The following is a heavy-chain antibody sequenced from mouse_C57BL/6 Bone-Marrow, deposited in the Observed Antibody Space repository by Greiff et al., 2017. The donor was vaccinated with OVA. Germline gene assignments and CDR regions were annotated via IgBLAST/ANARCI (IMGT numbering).Heavy chain of an antibody. CDR3: GIYYDYDY. V-gene: IGHV1-55*01. D-gene: IGHD2-4*01. Sequence: QVQLQQPGAELVKPGASVKMSCKASGYTFTSYCITWVKQSPGQGLEWIGDIYPGSGSANYTDKFKSKATLTVDTSSSTDYMQLSSLTSEDSAVYYCGIYYDYDYWGEGTTLTVSS. J-gene: IGHJ2*01. CDR2: IYPGSGSA. CDR1: GYTFTSYC.